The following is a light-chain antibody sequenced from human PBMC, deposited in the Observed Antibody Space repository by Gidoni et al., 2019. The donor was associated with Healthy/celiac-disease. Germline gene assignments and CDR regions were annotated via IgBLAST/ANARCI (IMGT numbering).Light chain of an antibody. V-gene: IGKV1-39*01. J-gene: IGKJ5*01. CDR1: PSISSY. CDR3: QQSYSTPIT. Sequence: DIQMNQSPSSLSASVGDRVTITCRASPSISSYLNWYQQKPGKAPKILIYAASSLQSGVPSRFSGSGSGTDFTLTISSLQPEDFATYYCQQSYSTPITFGQGTRLEIK. CDR2: AAS.